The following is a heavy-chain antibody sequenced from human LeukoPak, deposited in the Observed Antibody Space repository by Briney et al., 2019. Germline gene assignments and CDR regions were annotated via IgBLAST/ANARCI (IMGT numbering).Heavy chain of an antibody. D-gene: IGHD4-17*01. V-gene: IGHV3-30-3*01. CDR2: ISYDGSNK. Sequence: GGSLRLSCAASGFTFSSYAMHWVRQAPGKGLEWVAVISYDGSNKYYADYVKGRFTISRDNSKNTLYLQMNSLRAEDTAVYYCARDQTRYGENWFDPWGQRTLVTVSS. J-gene: IGHJ5*02. CDR3: ARDQTRYGENWFDP. CDR1: GFTFSSYA.